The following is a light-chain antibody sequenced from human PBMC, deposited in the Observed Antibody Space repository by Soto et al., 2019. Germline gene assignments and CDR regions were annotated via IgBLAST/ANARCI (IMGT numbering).Light chain of an antibody. Sequence: EIVLTQSPGTLSLSPGERATLSCRASESVSSSSLAWYQQKPGQAPRLLIYGISTRATGIPDRFSGSGSGTVFSLTISRLEPEDFAVYYCQQYGGSPRTFGQGTKVEIK. CDR2: GIS. J-gene: IGKJ1*01. V-gene: IGKV3-20*01. CDR1: ESVSSSS. CDR3: QQYGGSPRT.